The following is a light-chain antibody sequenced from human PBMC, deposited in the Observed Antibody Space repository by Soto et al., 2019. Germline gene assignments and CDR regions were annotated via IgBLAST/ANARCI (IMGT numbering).Light chain of an antibody. CDR1: SSNIGNKH. J-gene: IGLJ2*01. Sequence: QSVLTQPPSVSAAPGQKVTISCSGSSSNIGNKHVSWYQQFPGTAPKLLIYDNNNRPSGIPDRFSASKSGTSATLGITGLQTGDEADYYCGTWDSSLSAWVFGGGTKLTVL. CDR2: DNN. CDR3: GTWDSSLSAWV. V-gene: IGLV1-51*01.